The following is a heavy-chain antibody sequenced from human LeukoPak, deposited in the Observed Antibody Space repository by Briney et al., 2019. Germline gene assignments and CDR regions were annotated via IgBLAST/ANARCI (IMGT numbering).Heavy chain of an antibody. CDR3: ARDRYYYDSSGYIRGISFDY. J-gene: IGHJ4*02. CDR2: INPSGGST. Sequence: ASVKVSCKASGYTFAGYYMHWVRQAPGQGLEWMGIINPSGGSTSYAQKFQGRVTMTRDTSTSTVYMELSSLRSKDTAVYYCARDRYYYDSSGYIRGISFDYWGQGTLVTVSS. V-gene: IGHV1-46*01. D-gene: IGHD3-22*01. CDR1: GYTFAGYY.